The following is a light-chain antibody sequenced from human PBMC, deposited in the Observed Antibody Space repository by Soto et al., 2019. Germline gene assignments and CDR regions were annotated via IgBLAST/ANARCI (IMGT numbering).Light chain of an antibody. J-gene: IGKJ2*01. CDR1: QSVSSSH. Sequence: EIVLTQSADTLSLSPGERATLSCRASQSVSSSHLAWYQQRLGQAPRLLIYRASSRATGIPDRFSGSGSWTDFTRTISRLEPEDSAVYYCQHYGSSPREVTFGQGNKLEI. CDR2: RAS. V-gene: IGKV3-20*01. CDR3: QHYGSSPREVT.